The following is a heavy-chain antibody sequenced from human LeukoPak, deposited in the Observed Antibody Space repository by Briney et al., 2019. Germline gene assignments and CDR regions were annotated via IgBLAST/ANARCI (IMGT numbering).Heavy chain of an antibody. Sequence: GGSLRLSCAASGFTFSSYWMSWVRQAPGKGLEWVANIKQDGSEKHYVDSVKGRFTISRDNAKNSLYLQMNSLRAEDTAVYYCARAYHVAAAPFGAFDIWGQGTMVTVSS. J-gene: IGHJ3*02. D-gene: IGHD2-15*01. CDR1: GFTFSSYW. V-gene: IGHV3-7*01. CDR3: ARAYHVAAAPFGAFDI. CDR2: IKQDGSEK.